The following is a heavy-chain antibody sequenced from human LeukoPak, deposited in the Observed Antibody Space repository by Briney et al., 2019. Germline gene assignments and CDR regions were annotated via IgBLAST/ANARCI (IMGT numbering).Heavy chain of an antibody. CDR1: GGTFSSYA. Sequence: GASVKVSCKASGGTFSSYAISWVRQAPGQGLEWMGGIIPIFGTANYAQKFQGRVTITADESTSTAYMELSSLRSEDTAVYYCARSTVVTLYYYYCYYTDVWGKGTTVTVSS. J-gene: IGHJ6*03. CDR3: ARSTVVTLYYYYCYYTDV. D-gene: IGHD4-23*01. CDR2: IIPIFGTA. V-gene: IGHV1-69*13.